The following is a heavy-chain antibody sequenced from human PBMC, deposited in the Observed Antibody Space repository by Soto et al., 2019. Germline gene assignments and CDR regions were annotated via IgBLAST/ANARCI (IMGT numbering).Heavy chain of an antibody. V-gene: IGHV4-59*08. CDR1: GGSISSYY. D-gene: IGHD2-8*01. CDR2: IYYSGST. CDR3: ARPWCRSFDY. J-gene: IGHJ4*02. Sequence: QVQLQESGPGLVKPSETLSLTCTVSGGSISSYYWSWIRQPPGKGLEWIGYIYYSGSTNYNPSLKSRVTISVDTSKNQFSLKLSSVTAADTAVYYCARPWCRSFDYWGQGTLVTVSS.